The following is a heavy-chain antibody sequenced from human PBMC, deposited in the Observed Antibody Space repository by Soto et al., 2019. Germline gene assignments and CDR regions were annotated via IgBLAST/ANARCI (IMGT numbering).Heavy chain of an antibody. CDR1: GYSFTSHW. Sequence: GESLKISCKTSGYSFTSHWIAWVRQMPGKGLEWMGIIYPSDSDIRYRPSFQGQVTISVDRSISTAYLQWSSLKASDTATYYCARQDYSNYRGGMDVWGQGTTVTVSS. CDR3: ARQDYSNYRGGMDV. CDR2: IYPSDSDI. D-gene: IGHD2-2*01. V-gene: IGHV5-51*01. J-gene: IGHJ6*02.